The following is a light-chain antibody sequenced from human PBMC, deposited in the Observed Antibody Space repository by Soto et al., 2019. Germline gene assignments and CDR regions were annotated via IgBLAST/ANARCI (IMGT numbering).Light chain of an antibody. CDR1: QGSGDT. V-gene: IGKV3-15*01. CDR3: QQYNDWPRRG. Sequence: EFVVTQSPCTLSVSPGGLATLSCMASQGSGDTLAGYQQKPGQTPRLLIYDTSIRATGVPARSSGSRSGAEFTLTISSLQSEDFAVYYCQQYNDWPRRGFGQGTRLEI. CDR2: DTS. J-gene: IGKJ5*01.